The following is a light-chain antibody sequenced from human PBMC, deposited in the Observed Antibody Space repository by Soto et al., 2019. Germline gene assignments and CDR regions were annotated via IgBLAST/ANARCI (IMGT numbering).Light chain of an antibody. CDR3: SSFTSKSTLI. J-gene: IGLJ2*01. CDR1: MRDIGAYNL. CDR2: EVR. Sequence: QSALTQPASVSGSPGQSITISCAGTMRDIGAYNLVSWYQQHPGKAPQLIIYEVRDRPSGISFRFSGSKSGNTASLTISGLQAEDEADYYCSSFTSKSTLIFGGGTKLTVL. V-gene: IGLV2-14*03.